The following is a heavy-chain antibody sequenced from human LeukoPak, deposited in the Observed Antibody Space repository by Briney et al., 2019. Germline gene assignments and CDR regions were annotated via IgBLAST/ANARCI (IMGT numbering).Heavy chain of an antibody. CDR3: TRDLFDWSPGAYYFDY. J-gene: IGHJ4*02. Sequence: GGSLRLSCTASGFTFGDYAMSWFRQAPGKGLEWVGFIRSKAYGGTTEYAASVKGRFTISRDDSKSIAYLQMNSLKTEDTAVYYCTRDLFDWSPGAYYFDYWGQGTLVTVSS. V-gene: IGHV3-49*03. CDR2: IRSKAYGGTT. CDR1: GFTFGDYA. D-gene: IGHD3-9*01.